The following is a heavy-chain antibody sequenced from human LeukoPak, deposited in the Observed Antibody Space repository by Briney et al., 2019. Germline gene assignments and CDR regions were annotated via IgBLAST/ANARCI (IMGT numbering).Heavy chain of an antibody. CDR1: GFTLSPYW. CDR2: IKQGGSEK. V-gene: IGHV3-7*01. J-gene: IGHJ6*03. CDR3: AREDLGYCSSISCPDYYYYYMDV. Sequence: PGGSLRLPCAASGFTLSPYWMGWVPRSPGKGREWVANIKQGGSEKHCGYSVEGLFTISRDSANQSVYVQMNSMRAEDTAVYYCAREDLGYCSSISCPDYYYYYMDVWGKGTTVTVSS. D-gene: IGHD2-2*01.